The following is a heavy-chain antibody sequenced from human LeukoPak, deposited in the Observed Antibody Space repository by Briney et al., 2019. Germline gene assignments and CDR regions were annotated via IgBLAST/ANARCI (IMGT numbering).Heavy chain of an antibody. CDR2: MNPNSGNT. J-gene: IGHJ3*02. V-gene: IGHV1-8*01. D-gene: IGHD3-10*01. CDR1: GYTFPRYV. Sequence: GASVNVSCKASGYTFPRYVINWVGQATGQGREWVEWMNPNSGNTGYAQKFQGRVTMTRNTSISTAYMELSSLRSEDTAVYYCAGYGSGSYRNYDAFDIWGQGTMVTVSS. CDR3: AGYGSGSYRNYDAFDI.